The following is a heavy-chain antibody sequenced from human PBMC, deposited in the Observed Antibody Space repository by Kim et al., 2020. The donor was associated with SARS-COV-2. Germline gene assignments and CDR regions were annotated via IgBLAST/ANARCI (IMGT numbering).Heavy chain of an antibody. J-gene: IGHJ4*02. CDR3: AKGWEDIAAAGTLDY. Sequence: GEGRFTISGDNSKNTLYLQMNSLRAEDTAVYYCAKGWEDIAAAGTLDYWGQGTLVTVSS. D-gene: IGHD6-13*01. V-gene: IGHV3-30*02.